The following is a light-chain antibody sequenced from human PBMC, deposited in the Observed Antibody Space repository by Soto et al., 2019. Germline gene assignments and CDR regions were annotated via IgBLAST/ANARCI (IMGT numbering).Light chain of an antibody. CDR2: GAS. CDR3: QQYGSSPRT. J-gene: IGKJ3*01. CDR1: QSVSSSY. V-gene: IGKV3-20*01. Sequence: VLTRSPGARTLSSGERANLSCRASQSVSSSYLAWYQQKPGQAPRLLIYGASSRATGIPDRFSGSGSGTDFTLTISRLEPEDFAVYYCQQYGSSPRTFGPGTKVDIK.